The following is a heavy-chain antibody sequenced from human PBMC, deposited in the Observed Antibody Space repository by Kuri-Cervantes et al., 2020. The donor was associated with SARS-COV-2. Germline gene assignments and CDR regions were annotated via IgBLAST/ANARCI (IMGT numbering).Heavy chain of an antibody. CDR1: GYTFTSYG. CDR3: ASSPESGPYYYYYGMDV. CDR2: ISAYNGNT. D-gene: IGHD6-25*01. Sequence: ASVKVSCKASGYTFTSYGISWVRQAPGQGLEWMGWISAYNGNTNYAQKLQGRVTMTTDTSTSTAYMELRSLRSDDTAVYYCASSPESGPYYYYYGMDVWGQGTTVTVSS. V-gene: IGHV1-18*04. J-gene: IGHJ6*02.